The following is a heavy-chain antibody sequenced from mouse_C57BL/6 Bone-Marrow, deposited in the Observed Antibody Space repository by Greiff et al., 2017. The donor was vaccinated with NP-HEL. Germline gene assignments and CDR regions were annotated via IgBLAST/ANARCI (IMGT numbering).Heavy chain of an antibody. J-gene: IGHJ3*01. V-gene: IGHV5-4*03. CDR2: ISHGGSYT. Sequence: DVKLVESGGGLVKPGGSLKLSCAASGFTFSSYAMSWVRQTPEKRLEWVATISHGGSYTYYPDNVKGRFTISRDNAKNNRYLQMRHLKSEDTAMYYCARDYYDSWFAYWGQGTLVTVSA. CDR1: GFTFSSYA. D-gene: IGHD2-4*01. CDR3: ARDYYDSWFAY.